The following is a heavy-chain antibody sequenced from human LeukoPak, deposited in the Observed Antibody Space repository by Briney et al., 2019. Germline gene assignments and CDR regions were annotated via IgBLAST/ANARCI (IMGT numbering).Heavy chain of an antibody. J-gene: IGHJ3*02. CDR3: ARGTGAAFDI. Sequence: GRSLRLSCAASGFTFNSYVMRWVRQAPGKGLEWVASIKQDGSEKYYVDSVKGRFTISRDSAKNSLYLQMNSLRADDTAVYYCARGTGAAFDIWGQGTMVSISS. CDR1: GFTFNSYV. CDR2: IKQDGSEK. V-gene: IGHV3-7*03.